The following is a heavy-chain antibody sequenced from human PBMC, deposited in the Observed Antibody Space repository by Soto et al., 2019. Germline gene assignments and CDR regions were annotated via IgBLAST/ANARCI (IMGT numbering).Heavy chain of an antibody. J-gene: IGHJ6*02. CDR3: ARGDFWSGYYTGYYYYGMDV. CDR1: GYTFTSYA. D-gene: IGHD3-3*01. Sequence: ASVKVSCKASGYTFTSYAMHWVRQAPGQRLEWMGWINAGNGNTKYSQKFQGRVTITRDTSASTAYMELSSLRSEDTAVYYCARGDFWSGYYTGYYYYGMDVWGQGTTVTVSS. V-gene: IGHV1-3*01. CDR2: INAGNGNT.